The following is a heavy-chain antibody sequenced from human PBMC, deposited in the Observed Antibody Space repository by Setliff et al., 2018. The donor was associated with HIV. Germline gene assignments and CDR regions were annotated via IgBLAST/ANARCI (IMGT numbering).Heavy chain of an antibody. D-gene: IGHD3-10*01. CDR1: NFSIGSGYY. V-gene: IGHV4-38-2*02. J-gene: IGHJ4*02. Sequence: SETLSLTCSVPNFSIGSGYYWGWIRLPPGERPEWIGSMYYVGSTYYHPSFESRSSISIDTSENTLSLSLTSVTVADTAVYFCARSRWLSNTAYYFDFWGRGKLVTVSS. CDR3: ARSRWLSNTAYYFDF. CDR2: MYYVGST.